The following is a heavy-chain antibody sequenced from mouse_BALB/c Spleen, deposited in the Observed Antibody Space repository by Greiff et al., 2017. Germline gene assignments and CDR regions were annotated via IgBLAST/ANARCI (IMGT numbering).Heavy chain of an antibody. CDR3: ARITTVVATRAMDY. D-gene: IGHD1-1*01. J-gene: IGHJ4*01. CDR1: GYTFTSYW. Sequence: DLVKPGASVKLSCKASGYTFTSYWINWIKQRPGQGLEWIGRIAPGSGSTYYNEMFKGKATLTVDTSSSTAYIQLSSLSSEDSAVYFCARITTVVATRAMDYWGQGTSVTVSS. CDR2: IAPGSGST. V-gene: IGHV1S41*01.